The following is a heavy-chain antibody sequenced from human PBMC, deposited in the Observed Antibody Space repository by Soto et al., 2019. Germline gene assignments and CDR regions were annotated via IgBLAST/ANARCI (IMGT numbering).Heavy chain of an antibody. V-gene: IGHV4-39*01. CDR1: GGSISSVDYY. D-gene: IGHD5-18*01. CDR3: ARHVSSYGDDRLVGAEYFQH. J-gene: IGHJ1*01. CDR2: IYYSGST. Sequence: QVQLQESGPGLVKPSQTLSLTCPVSGGSISSVDYYWSWIRQPPGKGLEWIGSIYYSGSTYYNPSLKSRVTISVDTSKNQFSLKLSSVTAADTAVYYCARHVSSYGDDRLVGAEYFQHWGQGTLVTVSS.